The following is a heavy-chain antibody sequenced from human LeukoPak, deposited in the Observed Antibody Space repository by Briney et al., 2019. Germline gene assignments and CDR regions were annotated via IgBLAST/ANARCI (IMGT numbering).Heavy chain of an antibody. Sequence: SETLSLTCTVSGGSIISSDYHWGWVRQPPGKGLEWIGYIYYSGSTYYNPSLKSRVTISVDTSKNQFSLKLSSVTAADTAVYYCARGDAESGSYFTGYDYWGQGTLVTVSS. V-gene: IGHV4-30-4*08. J-gene: IGHJ4*02. D-gene: IGHD1-26*01. CDR2: IYYSGST. CDR1: GGSIISSDYH. CDR3: ARGDAESGSYFTGYDY.